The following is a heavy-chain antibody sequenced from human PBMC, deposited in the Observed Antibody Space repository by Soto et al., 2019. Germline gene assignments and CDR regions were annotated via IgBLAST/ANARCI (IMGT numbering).Heavy chain of an antibody. CDR2: IYYSGST. CDR1: GGSISSYY. Sequence: SETLSLTCTVSGGSISSYYWSWIRQPPGKGLEWIGYIYYSGSTNYNPSLKSRVTISVDTSKNQFSLKLSSVTAADTAVYYCARQFKGRPIEYWGQGTLVTVSS. V-gene: IGHV4-59*08. J-gene: IGHJ4*02. CDR3: ARQFKGRPIEY.